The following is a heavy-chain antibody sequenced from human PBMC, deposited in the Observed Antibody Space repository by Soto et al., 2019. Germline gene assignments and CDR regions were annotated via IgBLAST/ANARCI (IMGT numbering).Heavy chain of an antibody. D-gene: IGHD1-1*01. Sequence: ASVKVSCKATGYTLSDYYIHWVRQAPGQGLEWMGWINPNSGGTKYAPKFQGGVTMTRDTSITTAYMELSRLRSGDTAVYYCAREPATAKPEGVDFWGQGTLVTVSS. CDR3: AREPATAKPEGVDF. CDR1: GYTLSDYY. V-gene: IGHV1-2*02. J-gene: IGHJ4*02. CDR2: INPNSGGT.